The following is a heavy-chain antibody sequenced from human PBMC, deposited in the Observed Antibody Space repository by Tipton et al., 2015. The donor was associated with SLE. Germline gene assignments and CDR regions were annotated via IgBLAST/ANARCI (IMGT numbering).Heavy chain of an antibody. CDR1: GGSISSGSYY. D-gene: IGHD1-26*01. J-gene: IGHJ4*02. V-gene: IGHV4-61*09. CDR3: ARDRDSIVDFDY. CDR2: IYTSGST. Sequence: TLSLTCTVSGGSISSGSYYWSWIRQPAGKGLEWIGHIYTSGSTNYNPSLKSRVTISVDTSKNQFSLKLSSVTAADTAVYYCARDRDSIVDFDYWGQGTLVTVSS.